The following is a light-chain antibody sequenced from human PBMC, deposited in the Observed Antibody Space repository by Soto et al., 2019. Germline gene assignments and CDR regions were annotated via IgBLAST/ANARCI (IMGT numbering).Light chain of an antibody. J-gene: IGKJ3*01. V-gene: IGKV3-20*01. Sequence: DIVVTLPPRTLSLPPGESATLSCRSSQNVRNTYLAWYQQKPGQAPRLLIYAASSRATGIPDRFSGSGSGTDFTLTISRLEPEDFAVYYCQQYGSSPGLISFGPGTKVDIK. CDR3: QQYGSSPGLIS. CDR2: AAS. CDR1: QNVRNTY.